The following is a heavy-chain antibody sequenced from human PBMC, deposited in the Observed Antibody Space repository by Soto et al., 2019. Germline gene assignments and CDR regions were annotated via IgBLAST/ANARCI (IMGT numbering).Heavy chain of an antibody. J-gene: IGHJ6*02. Sequence: EVQLVESGGGLVQPGGSLRLSCAASGFTFSSYWMSWVRQAPGKGLEWVANIKQDGSEKYYVDSVKGRFTISRDNAKNSLSLQMDSLRAVDTAVYYCARESWLWNYYYGMDVWRQGTTVTVSS. D-gene: IGHD5-18*01. V-gene: IGHV3-7*01. CDR1: GFTFSSYW. CDR2: IKQDGSEK. CDR3: ARESWLWNYYYGMDV.